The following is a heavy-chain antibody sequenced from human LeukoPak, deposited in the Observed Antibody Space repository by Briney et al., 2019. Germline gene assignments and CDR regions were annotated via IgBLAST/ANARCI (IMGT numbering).Heavy chain of an antibody. CDR2: IYYSGST. V-gene: IGHV4-59*01. D-gene: IGHD3-16*01. CDR3: ARAFWGGPQWPGVTEYYFDY. CDR1: GGSIISYY. Sequence: SETLSLTCTGSGGSIISYYWSWLRQPPGKGLVWIGYIYYSGSTNYNTSLKSRVTISVDTSKNQFSLKLSSVTAADTDVYYCARAFWGGPQWPGVTEYYFDYWGQGTLVTVSS. J-gene: IGHJ4*02.